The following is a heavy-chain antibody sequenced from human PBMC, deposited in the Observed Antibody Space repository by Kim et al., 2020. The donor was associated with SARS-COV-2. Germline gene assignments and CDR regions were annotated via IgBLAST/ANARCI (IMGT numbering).Heavy chain of an antibody. CDR3: ARRGSSSWYYFQH. Sequence: YHTHPKGRVTISVATTKNQFSLKLGSVTAADTAVYYCARRGSSSWYYFQHWGQGTLVTVSS. V-gene: IGHV4-59*08. D-gene: IGHD6-13*01. J-gene: IGHJ1*01.